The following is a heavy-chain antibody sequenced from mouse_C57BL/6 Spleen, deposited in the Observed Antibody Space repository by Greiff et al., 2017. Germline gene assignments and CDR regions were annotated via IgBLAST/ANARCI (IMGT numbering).Heavy chain of an antibody. J-gene: IGHJ2*01. CDR1: GYTFTSYW. CDR3: AREGTAQATLDY. V-gene: IGHV1-55*01. CDR2: IYPGSGST. D-gene: IGHD3-2*02. Sequence: VKLQQPGAELVKPGASVKMSCKASGYTFTSYWITWVKQRPGQGLEWIGDIYPGSGSTNYNEKFKSKATLTVDTSSSTAYMQLSSLTSEDSAVYYCAREGTAQATLDYWGQGTTLTVSS.